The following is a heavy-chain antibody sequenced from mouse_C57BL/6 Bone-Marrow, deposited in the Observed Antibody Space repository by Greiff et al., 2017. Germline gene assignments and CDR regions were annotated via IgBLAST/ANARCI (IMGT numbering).Heavy chain of an antibody. D-gene: IGHD2-14*01. J-gene: IGHJ2*01. Sequence: VQLQQSGAELVRPGASVKLSCTASGFNIKDDYMHWVKQRPEQGLEWIGWIDPENGDTEYASKFQGKATITADTSSNTAYLQLSSLTSEDTAVYYCTRGVLTDYWGQGTTLTVSS. CDR1: GFNIKDDY. V-gene: IGHV14-4*01. CDR3: TRGVLTDY. CDR2: IDPENGDT.